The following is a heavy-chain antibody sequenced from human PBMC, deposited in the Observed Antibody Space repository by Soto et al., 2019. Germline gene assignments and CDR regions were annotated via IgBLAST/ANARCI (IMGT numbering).Heavy chain of an antibody. V-gene: IGHV3-11*01. J-gene: IGHJ4*02. Sequence: QVPLVESGGGLVKPGGSLRLSCAASGFSFSDYYMTWIRQAPGQGLEWVSYISSRSGTIFYADSVKGRFTLSRDNSKNSMYLQMNSLRPEDTAVYYCAREVDRALVGSPHYFDYWGQGTLVTVSS. D-gene: IGHD5-18*01. CDR1: GFSFSDYY. CDR2: ISSRSGTI. CDR3: AREVDRALVGSPHYFDY.